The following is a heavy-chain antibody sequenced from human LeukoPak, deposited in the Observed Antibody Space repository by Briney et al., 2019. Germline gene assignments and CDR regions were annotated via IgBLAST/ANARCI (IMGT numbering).Heavy chain of an antibody. J-gene: IGHJ4*02. CDR1: GFTFSSYG. V-gene: IGHV3-30*02. D-gene: IGHD2-21*02. CDR2: IQYSGGIG. CDR3: AKKRPGDGDIFDY. Sequence: GGSLRLSCAASGFTFSSYGMHWIRQAPGRGLEWVAYIQYSGGIGKYADSVKGRFTISRDNSKNTLLLQMNTLKTEDTAVYYCAKKRPGDGDIFDYWGQGTLLTVSS.